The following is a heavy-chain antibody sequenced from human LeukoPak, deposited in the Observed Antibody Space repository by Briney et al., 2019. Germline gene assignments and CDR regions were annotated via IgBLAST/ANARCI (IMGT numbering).Heavy chain of an antibody. Sequence: PGGSLRLSCAASGFTFSSYDMHWVRQATGKGLEWVSAIGTAGDTYYPGSVKGRFTISRENAKNSLYLQMNSLRAGDTAVYYCARDRGPHRSTPNSGAFDIWGQGTMVTVSS. CDR2: IGTAGDT. CDR3: ARDRGPHRSTPNSGAFDI. V-gene: IGHV3-13*01. D-gene: IGHD1-26*01. CDR1: GFTFSSYD. J-gene: IGHJ3*02.